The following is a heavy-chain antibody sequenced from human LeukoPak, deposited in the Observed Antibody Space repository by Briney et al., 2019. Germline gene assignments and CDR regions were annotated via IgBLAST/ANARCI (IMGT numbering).Heavy chain of an antibody. CDR1: GGSISSYY. V-gene: IGHV4-59*01. J-gene: IGHJ4*02. CDR2: IYYSGST. D-gene: IGHD1-20*01. Sequence: PSETLSLTCTVSGGSISSYYWSWIRQPPGKGLEWIGYIYYSGSTNYNPSLKSRVTISVDTSKNQFSLKLSSVTAADTAVYYCARAGPRYNWNGHFDYWGQGTLVTVSS. CDR3: ARAGPRYNWNGHFDY.